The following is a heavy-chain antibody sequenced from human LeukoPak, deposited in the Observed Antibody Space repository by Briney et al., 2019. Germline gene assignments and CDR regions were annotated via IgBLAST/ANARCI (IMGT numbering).Heavy chain of an antibody. V-gene: IGHV3-23*01. CDR3: AKGQSVTSPSY. CDR1: GFTFSNYA. D-gene: IGHD1-14*01. CDR2: ISGNGGGT. J-gene: IGHJ4*02. Sequence: GGSLRLSCAASGFTFSNYAMSWVPQAPGKGLEWVSAISGNGGGTYYTDSVKGRFTISRDNSKNTLYLQMNSLRAEDTAIYCCAKGQSVTSPSYWGQGTLVTVSS.